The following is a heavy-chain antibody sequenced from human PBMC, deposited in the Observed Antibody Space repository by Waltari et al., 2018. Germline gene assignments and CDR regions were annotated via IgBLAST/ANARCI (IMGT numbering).Heavy chain of an antibody. Sequence: QVQLVESGGGVVQPGRSLRLSCAASGFTFSSYRIHWVRHAPGKGLEWVAVISYDGSNKYYADSVKGRFTISRDNSKNTLYLQMNSLRAEDTAVYYCAISYDSSEFNAFDIWGQGTMVTVSS. V-gene: IGHV3-30*03. CDR1: GFTFSSYR. CDR3: AISYDSSEFNAFDI. J-gene: IGHJ3*02. CDR2: ISYDGSNK. D-gene: IGHD3-22*01.